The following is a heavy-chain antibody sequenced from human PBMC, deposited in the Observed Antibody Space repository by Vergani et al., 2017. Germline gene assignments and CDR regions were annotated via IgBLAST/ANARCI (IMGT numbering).Heavy chain of an antibody. CDR1: GFTVSSNY. J-gene: IGHJ2*01. V-gene: IGHV3-53*04. CDR2: IYSGGST. CDR3: ATFGGPDWYFDL. D-gene: IGHD4-23*01. Sequence: EVQLVESGGGLVQPGGSLRLSCAASGFTVSSNYMSWVRQAPGKGLEWVSVIYSGGSTYSADSVKGRFPISRHNSKNTLYLQLNSLRAEDTAVYYCATFGGPDWYFDLWGRGTLVTVSS.